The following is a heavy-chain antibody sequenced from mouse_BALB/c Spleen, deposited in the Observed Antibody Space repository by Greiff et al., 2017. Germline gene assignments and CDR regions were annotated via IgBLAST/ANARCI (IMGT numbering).Heavy chain of an antibody. V-gene: IGHV1-67*01. CDR1: GYTFTDYA. Sequence: QVQLQQPGPELVRPGVSVKISCKGSGYTFTDYAMHWVKQSHAKSLEWIGVISTYYGNTNYNQKFKGKATMTVDKSSSTAYMELARLTSEDSAIYYCARDYYGSSWFAYWGQGTLVTVSA. J-gene: IGHJ3*01. CDR3: ARDYYGSSWFAY. CDR2: ISTYYGNT. D-gene: IGHD1-1*01.